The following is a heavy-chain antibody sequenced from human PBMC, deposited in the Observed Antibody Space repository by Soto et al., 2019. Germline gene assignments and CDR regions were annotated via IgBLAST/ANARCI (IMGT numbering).Heavy chain of an antibody. CDR1: GGSISSYY. Sequence: HVQLQESGPGLVKPSETLSLTCTVSGGSISSYYWSWIRQPPGKGLEWIGNIYYTGSTNYDPSLKSRVTISVDTSKNQFSLKLSSVTAADAAVYYCARWTSCGCDCYWLDYWGQGTLVTVSS. J-gene: IGHJ4*02. V-gene: IGHV4-59*01. CDR3: ARWTSCGCDCYWLDY. CDR2: IYYTGST. D-gene: IGHD2-21*02.